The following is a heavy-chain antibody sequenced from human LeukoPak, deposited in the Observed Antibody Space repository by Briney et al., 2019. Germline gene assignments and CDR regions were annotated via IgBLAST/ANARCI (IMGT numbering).Heavy chain of an antibody. D-gene: IGHD6-19*01. CDR3: ARSVYSGWYHGAFEI. Sequence: SETLSLTCTVSGGSIGSFFWNWIRQPPGRQQEWIGFIFYSGTTNYNPSLKSRVTMSVDTSKNQFSLNLTSVTAADTAVYYCARSVYSGWYHGAFEIWGQGTIVTVSS. V-gene: IGHV4-59*08. CDR1: GGSIGSFF. J-gene: IGHJ3*02. CDR2: IFYSGTT.